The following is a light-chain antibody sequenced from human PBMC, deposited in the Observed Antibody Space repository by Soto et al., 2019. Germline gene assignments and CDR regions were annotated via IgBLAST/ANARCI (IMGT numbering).Light chain of an antibody. Sequence: DIQVTQSPSSLSASVGDRVTISCRASQSISGYLNWYQQKPGKAPNLLIFDASSLQSGVPSRFSGRGSGAEYTLTISSLQPEDFATYFCQHSYSSPQTFGQGTKVDIK. J-gene: IGKJ1*01. V-gene: IGKV1-39*01. CDR1: QSISGY. CDR2: DAS. CDR3: QHSYSSPQT.